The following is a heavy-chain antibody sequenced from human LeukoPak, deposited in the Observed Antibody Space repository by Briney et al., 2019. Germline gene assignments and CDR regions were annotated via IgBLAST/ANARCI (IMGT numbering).Heavy chain of an antibody. CDR1: GFTFNRCW. Sequence: PGGSLRLSCVVSGFTFNRCWMNWVRQAPGKGLEWVSTVSVGGGTTYYADSVKGRFTISRDNSQNTLYLQMNSLRAEDTAVYYCAKDGDPYCSSTICYLPMDVWGQGTTVTVSS. D-gene: IGHD2-2*01. CDR3: AKDGDPYCSSTICYLPMDV. V-gene: IGHV3-23*01. CDR2: VSVGGGTT. J-gene: IGHJ6*02.